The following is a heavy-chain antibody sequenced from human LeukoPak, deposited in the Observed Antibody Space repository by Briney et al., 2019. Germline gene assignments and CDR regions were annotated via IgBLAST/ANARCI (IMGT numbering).Heavy chain of an antibody. CDR2: IHHSGST. CDR3: ARVTSRLGWFDP. V-gene: IGHV4-38-2*02. CDR1: GYFISSGYY. J-gene: IGHJ5*02. Sequence: SETLSLTCTVSGYFISSGYYWGWIRQPPGKGLQWIGSIHHSGSTYYKPSLKSRVTISVDTSKNQFSLKLRSVTAADTAVYYCARVTSRLGWFDPWGQGTLVTVSS. D-gene: IGHD1-14*01.